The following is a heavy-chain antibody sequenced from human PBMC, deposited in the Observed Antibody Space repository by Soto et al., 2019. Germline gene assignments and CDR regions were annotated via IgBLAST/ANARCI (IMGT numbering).Heavy chain of an antibody. CDR2: ISGSGGST. D-gene: IGHD3-10*01. CDR3: AKVKSMVRGVGSDYFDY. V-gene: IGHV3-23*01. Sequence: GGSLRLSCAASGFTFSSYAMSWVRQAPGKGLEWVSAISGSGGSTYYADSVKGRFTISRDNSKNTLYLQMNSLRAEDTAVYYCAKVKSMVRGVGSDYFDYWGQGTLVTVSS. J-gene: IGHJ4*02. CDR1: GFTFSSYA.